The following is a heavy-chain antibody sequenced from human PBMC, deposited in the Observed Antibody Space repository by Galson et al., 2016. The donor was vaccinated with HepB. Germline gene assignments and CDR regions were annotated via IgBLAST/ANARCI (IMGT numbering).Heavy chain of an antibody. CDR2: ITASGGRA. J-gene: IGHJ5*02. Sequence: SLRLSCAASGFTFSSYVMAWVRQPPGKGLEWVSAITASGGRAYNADSVQGRFTMSRDNSKNTLYLQMDSLGGEDTAVYYCAKSLSRYDWKSGFDPWGQGTLVIVSS. CDR1: GFTFSSYV. D-gene: IGHD1-20*01. V-gene: IGHV3-23*01. CDR3: AKSLSRYDWKSGFDP.